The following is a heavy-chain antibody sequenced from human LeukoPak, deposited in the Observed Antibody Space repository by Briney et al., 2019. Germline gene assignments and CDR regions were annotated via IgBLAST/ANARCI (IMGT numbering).Heavy chain of an antibody. CDR1: GFTFSSYG. J-gene: IGHJ3*02. D-gene: IGHD3-22*01. Sequence: GGSLRLSCAASGFTFSSYGMHWVRQAPGKGLEWVAFIRYDGSNKYYADSVKGRFTISRDNSKNTLYLQMNSLRAEDTAVYYCARDRGRRVTMIFKVPGAFDIWGQGTMVTVSS. CDR3: ARDRGRRVTMIFKVPGAFDI. CDR2: IRYDGSNK. V-gene: IGHV3-30*02.